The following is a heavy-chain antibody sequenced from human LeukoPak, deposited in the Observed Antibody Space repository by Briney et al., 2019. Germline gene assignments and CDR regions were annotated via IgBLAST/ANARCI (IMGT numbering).Heavy chain of an antibody. J-gene: IGHJ6*02. CDR2: INGDGSAT. CDR3: TRDSYARSGSLYYYYGMDV. CDR1: GFTLSSYW. V-gene: IGHV3-74*01. Sequence: GSLRLSCAASGFTLSSYWMHWVRQAPEKGLVWVSRINGDGSATTYADSVRGRFTISKDNAKNTLYLQMNSLRAEDTAVYYCTRDSYARSGSLYYYYGMDVWGQGTTVTVSS. D-gene: IGHD3-3*01.